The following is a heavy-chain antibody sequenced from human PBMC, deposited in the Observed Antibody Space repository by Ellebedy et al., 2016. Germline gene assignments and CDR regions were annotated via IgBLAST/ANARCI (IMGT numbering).Heavy chain of an antibody. J-gene: IGHJ6*02. Sequence: ASVKVSCXASGYTFTSYDINWVRQAPGQGLEWMGWINPNSGGTNYAQKFQGRVTMTRDTSISTAYMELSRLRSDDTAVYYCASLLMDVYGMDVWGQGTTVTVSS. V-gene: IGHV1-2*02. D-gene: IGHD3-9*01. CDR3: ASLLMDVYGMDV. CDR1: GYTFTSYD. CDR2: INPNSGGT.